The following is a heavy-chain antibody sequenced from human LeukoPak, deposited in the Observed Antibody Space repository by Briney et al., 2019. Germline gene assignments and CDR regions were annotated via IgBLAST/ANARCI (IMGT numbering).Heavy chain of an antibody. J-gene: IGHJ4*02. CDR3: ARDLVDDRAMDIDY. Sequence: GASVKVSCKASGYTFTRYYMHWVRQAPGQGLEWMGVINPSGGSTTYAQKFQGRVTMTRDTSTSIVYMELSSLRSEDTAVYYCARDLVDDRAMDIDYWGQGILSPSPQ. CDR1: GYTFTRYY. CDR2: INPSGGST. D-gene: IGHD5-18*01. V-gene: IGHV1-46*01.